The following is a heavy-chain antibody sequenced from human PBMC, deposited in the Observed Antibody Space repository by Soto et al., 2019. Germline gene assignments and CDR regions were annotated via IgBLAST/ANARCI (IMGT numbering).Heavy chain of an antibody. CDR1: GFTFSTYT. CDR2: INGRGNYI. J-gene: IGHJ4*02. Sequence: EVQVVESGGDLVKPGGSLRLSCASSGFTFSTYTMNWVRQAPGKGLEWVSSINGRGNYIYYAESVKGRFTISSVNAKNSVSLQMDRLRAEDTALYYCVREDGKVGANSAFDYWGRGALVAVAS. D-gene: IGHD1-26*01. V-gene: IGHV3-21*01. CDR3: VREDGKVGANSAFDY.